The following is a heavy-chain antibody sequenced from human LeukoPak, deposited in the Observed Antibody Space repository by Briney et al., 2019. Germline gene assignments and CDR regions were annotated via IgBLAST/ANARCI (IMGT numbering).Heavy chain of an antibody. CDR2: ISSSSTFI. V-gene: IGHV3-21*01. J-gene: IGHJ4*02. Sequence: GGSLRLSCAASGFTFSTYTMNWVRQAPGKGLEWVSSISSSSTFIYYADSVKGRFTISRDNAKNSLYLQMNGLRAEDTAVYYCARDQGLPYWGQGTLVTVSS. CDR1: GFTFSTYT. CDR3: ARDQGLPY.